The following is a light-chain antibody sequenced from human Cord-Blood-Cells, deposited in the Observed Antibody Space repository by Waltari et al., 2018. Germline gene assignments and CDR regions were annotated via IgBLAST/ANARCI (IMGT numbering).Light chain of an antibody. Sequence: DSQMTQSPSSLSASVGDRVTITCRASQSISSYLNWYQHKPGKAPKLLIYAASSLQSGVPSRFSGSGSGTDFTLTISSLQPEDFATYYCQQSYSTPFTFGPGTKVDIK. J-gene: IGKJ3*01. CDR1: QSISSY. CDR3: QQSYSTPFT. CDR2: AAS. V-gene: IGKV1-39*01.